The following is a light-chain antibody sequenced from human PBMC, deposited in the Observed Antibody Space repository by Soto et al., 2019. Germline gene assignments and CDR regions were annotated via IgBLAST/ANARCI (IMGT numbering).Light chain of an antibody. CDR2: TNN. Sequence: QSVLTQPPSASGTPGQRVTISCSGGSFNIQSNTVNWFQQLPGTAPKLLIHTNNQRPSGVPDRFSASKSGTSASLAISGLQSEDEADYYCAVWDDSLNGYVFGTGTKLTVL. J-gene: IGLJ1*01. CDR1: SFNIQSNT. CDR3: AVWDDSLNGYV. V-gene: IGLV1-44*01.